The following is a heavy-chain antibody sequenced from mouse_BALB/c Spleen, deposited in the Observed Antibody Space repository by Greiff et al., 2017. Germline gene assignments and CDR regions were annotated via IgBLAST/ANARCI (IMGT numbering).Heavy chain of an antibody. J-gene: IGHJ3*01. CDR3: AAITTATY. CDR2: ISSGSSTI. D-gene: IGHD1-2*01. CDR1: GFTFSSFG. Sequence: VESGGGLVQPGGSRKLSCAASGFTFSSFGMHWVRQAPEKGLEWVAYISSGSSTIYYADTVKGRFTISRDNPKNTLFLQMTSLRSEDTAMYYCAAITTATYWGQGTLVTVSA. V-gene: IGHV5-17*02.